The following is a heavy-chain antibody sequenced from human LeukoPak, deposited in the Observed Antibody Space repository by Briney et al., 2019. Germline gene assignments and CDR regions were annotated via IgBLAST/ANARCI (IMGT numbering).Heavy chain of an antibody. D-gene: IGHD2-2*01. V-gene: IGHV1-3*01. CDR3: ARAGVHCSSTSCYLLGVDY. J-gene: IGHJ4*02. CDR2: INACNGDT. Sequence: ASVKVSCKASGYTFINYAMHWVRQAAGQRLEWMGWINACNGDTKYSQKFQGRVTITRDTSASTAYMELSSLRSEDTAVYYCARAGVHCSSTSCYLLGVDYWCQGALVTVSS. CDR1: GYTFINYA.